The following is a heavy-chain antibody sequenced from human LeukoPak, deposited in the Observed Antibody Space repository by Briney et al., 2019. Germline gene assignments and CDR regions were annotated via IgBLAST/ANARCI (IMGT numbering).Heavy chain of an antibody. CDR2: IYYSGST. Sequence: SETLSLTCTVSGGSISSYYWSWIRQPPGKGLEWIGYIYYSGSTNYNPSLKSRVTISVDASKNQFSLKLSSVTAADTAVYYCARHYYGSGSFDYWGQGTLVTVSS. D-gene: IGHD3-10*01. CDR1: GGSISSYY. CDR3: ARHYYGSGSFDY. V-gene: IGHV4-59*08. J-gene: IGHJ4*02.